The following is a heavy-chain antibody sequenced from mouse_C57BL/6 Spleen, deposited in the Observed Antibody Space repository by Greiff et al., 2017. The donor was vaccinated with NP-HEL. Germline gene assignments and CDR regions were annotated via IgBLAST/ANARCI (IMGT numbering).Heavy chain of an antibody. J-gene: IGHJ2*01. CDR3: ARQMYDGSSLAGYYFDY. D-gene: IGHD1-1*01. V-gene: IGHV1-26*01. Sequence: EVQLQQSGPELVKPGASVKISCKASGYTFTDYYMNWVKQSHGKSLEWIGDINPNNGGTSYNQKFKGKATLTVDKSSSTAYMELRRLTSEDSAVYYSARQMYDGSSLAGYYFDYWGQGTTLTVSS. CDR2: INPNNGGT. CDR1: GYTFTDYY.